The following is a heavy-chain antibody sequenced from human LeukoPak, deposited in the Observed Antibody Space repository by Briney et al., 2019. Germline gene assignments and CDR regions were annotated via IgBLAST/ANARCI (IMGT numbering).Heavy chain of an antibody. CDR3: AKGDWNYFDY. CDR2: ISGSGGST. V-gene: IGHV3-23*01. CDR1: GFTFSSYA. J-gene: IGHJ4*02. D-gene: IGHD3/OR15-3a*01. Sequence: GGYLRLSCAASGFTFSSYAMSWVRQAPGKGLEWVSAISGSGGSTYYADSVKGRFTISRDNSKNTLYLQMNSLRAEDTAAYYCAKGDWNYFDYWGQGTLVTVSS.